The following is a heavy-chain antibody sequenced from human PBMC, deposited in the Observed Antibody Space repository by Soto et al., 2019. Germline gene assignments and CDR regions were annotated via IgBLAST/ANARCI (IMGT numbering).Heavy chain of an antibody. J-gene: IGHJ4*02. V-gene: IGHV1-69*06. D-gene: IGHD3-9*01. CDR3: ARGHILTGPYYFDY. Sequence: GASVKVSCKASGGTFSSYAISWVRQAPGQGLEWMGGIIPIFGTANYAQKFQGRVTITADKSTSTAYMELSSLRSEDTAVYYCARGHILTGPYYFDYWGKGTQVTVSS. CDR1: GGTFSSYA. CDR2: IIPIFGTA.